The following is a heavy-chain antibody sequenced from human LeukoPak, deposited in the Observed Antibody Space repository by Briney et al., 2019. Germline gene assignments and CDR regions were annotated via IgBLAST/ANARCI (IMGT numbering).Heavy chain of an antibody. CDR3: ARDEWFDY. CDR2: IYSGGST. V-gene: IGHV3-53*01. Sequence: GGSLRLSCAASGFTFDDYAMHWVRQAPGKGLEWVSVIYSGGSTYYADSVKGRFTISRDNSKNTLYLQMNSLRAEDTAVYYCARDEWFDYWGQGTLVTVSS. D-gene: IGHD3-3*01. J-gene: IGHJ4*02. CDR1: GFTFDDYA.